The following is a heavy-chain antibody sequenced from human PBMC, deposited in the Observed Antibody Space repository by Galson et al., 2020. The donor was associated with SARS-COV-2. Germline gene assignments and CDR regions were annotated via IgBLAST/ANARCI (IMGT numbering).Heavy chain of an antibody. CDR2: IYSGGST. CDR1: GFTFSSYA. CDR3: AKDGEAGNSYCCFGY. D-gene: IGHD2-21*02. Sequence: GESLKISCAASGFTFSSYAMSWVRQAPGKGLEWVSIIYSGGSTYYADSVKGRFSISRDNSKNTLYLQMNSLRPEDTAIYYCAKDGEAGNSYCCFGYWGQGTLVTVSS. V-gene: IGHV3-23*03. J-gene: IGHJ4*02.